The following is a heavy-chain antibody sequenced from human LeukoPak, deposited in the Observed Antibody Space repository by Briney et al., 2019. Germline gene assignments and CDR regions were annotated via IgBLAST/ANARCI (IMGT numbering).Heavy chain of an antibody. Sequence: GGSLRLSCEASGFTFSDYGMHWVRLPPGKGLEWVAFVRYDGNDIHHSESVKGRFTISRDNSKNTLYLQMNSLRAEDTAVYYCAKGSKLLVFTRDHYIDVWGKGTSVTISS. D-gene: IGHD3-9*01. V-gene: IGHV3-30*02. CDR3: AKGSKLLVFTRDHYIDV. CDR2: VRYDGNDI. CDR1: GFTFSDYG. J-gene: IGHJ6*03.